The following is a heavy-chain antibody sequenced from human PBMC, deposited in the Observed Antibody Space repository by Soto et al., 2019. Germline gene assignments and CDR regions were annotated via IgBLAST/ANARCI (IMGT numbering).Heavy chain of an antibody. CDR2: IYPGDSDT. CDR3: ARLHCSSTSCNGRSFDI. D-gene: IGHD2-2*01. V-gene: IGHV5-51*01. Sequence: GESLKISCKGSGYSCTSYWIGWVRQMPGKGLEWMGIIYPGDSDTRYSPSFQGQVTISAEKSISAAYLQWSSLKASDTAMYYCARLHCSSTSCNGRSFDIWGQGTMVTVSS. J-gene: IGHJ3*02. CDR1: GYSCTSYW.